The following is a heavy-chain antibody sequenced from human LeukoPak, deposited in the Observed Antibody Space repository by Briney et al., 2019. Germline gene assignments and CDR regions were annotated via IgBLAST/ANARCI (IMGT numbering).Heavy chain of an antibody. CDR1: GGSINSGAYY. Sequence: SQTLSLTCTVSGGSINSGAYYWSWIRQPPGKGLEWIGYISHSGSTYYNPSLKSRVTISVDRSKNHFSLNVTSVTAADTAVYYCARAPFIVVVPANNWFDPWGQGTLVTVSS. CDR3: ARAPFIVVVPANNWFDP. V-gene: IGHV4-30-2*01. J-gene: IGHJ5*02. CDR2: ISHSGST. D-gene: IGHD2-2*01.